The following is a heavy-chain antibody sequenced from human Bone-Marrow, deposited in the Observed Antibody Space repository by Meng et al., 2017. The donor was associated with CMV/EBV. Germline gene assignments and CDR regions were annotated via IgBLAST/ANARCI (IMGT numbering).Heavy chain of an antibody. CDR2: INPSGGST. V-gene: IGHV1-46*01. D-gene: IGHD3-3*01. CDR1: GYTFTSYY. CDR3: AREQGVLRVLEWLSREARFDP. J-gene: IGHJ5*02. Sequence: ASVKVSCKASGYTFTSYYMHWVRQAPGQGLEWMGIINPSGGSTSYAQKFQGRVTMTRDTSTSTVYMELSSLRSEDTAVYYCAREQGVLRVLEWLSREARFDPWGQGTLVTVSS.